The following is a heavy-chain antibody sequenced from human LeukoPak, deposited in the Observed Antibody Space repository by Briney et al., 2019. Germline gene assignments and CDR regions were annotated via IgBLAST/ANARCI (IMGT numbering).Heavy chain of an antibody. Sequence: GASVKVSCKASGGTFSSYAISWVRQAPGQGLEWMGGIIPIFGTANYAQKFQGRVTITADESTSTAYMELRSLRSDDTAVYYCASVARGYDSSGHLNNWGQGTLVTVSS. J-gene: IGHJ4*02. CDR3: ASVARGYDSSGHLNN. CDR1: GGTFSSYA. CDR2: IIPIFGTA. D-gene: IGHD3-22*01. V-gene: IGHV1-69*13.